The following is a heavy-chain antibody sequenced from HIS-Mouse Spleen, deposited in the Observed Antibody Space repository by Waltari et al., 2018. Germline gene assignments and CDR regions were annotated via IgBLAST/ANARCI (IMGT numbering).Heavy chain of an antibody. Sequence: EVQLLESGGGLVQPGGSLRLSCAASGFTFSSYAMSWVRQAPGTGLEWVSAIGGSGGSTYYADSVQGRFTISRDNSKNTLYLQMNSLRAEDTAVYYCAKSRGGDCYDYWGQGTLVTVSS. CDR3: AKSRGGDCYDY. D-gene: IGHD2-21*01. J-gene: IGHJ4*02. V-gene: IGHV3-23*01. CDR1: GFTFSSYA. CDR2: IGGSGGST.